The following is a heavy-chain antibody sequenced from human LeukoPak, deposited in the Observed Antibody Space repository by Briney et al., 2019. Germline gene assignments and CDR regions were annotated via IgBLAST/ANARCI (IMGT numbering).Heavy chain of an antibody. D-gene: IGHD2-2*01. Sequence: GASVKVSCKASGYTFTSYGISWVRQAPGQGLEWMGRIIPILGIANYAQKFQGRVTITADKSTSTAYMELSSLRSEDTAVYYCARSKYQLLTRHNWFDSWGQGTLVTVPS. V-gene: IGHV1-69*04. CDR2: IIPILGIA. CDR1: GYTFTSYG. J-gene: IGHJ5*01. CDR3: ARSKYQLLTRHNWFDS.